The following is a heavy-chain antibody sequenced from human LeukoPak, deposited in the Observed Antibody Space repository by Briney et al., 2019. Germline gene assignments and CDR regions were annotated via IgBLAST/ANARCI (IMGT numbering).Heavy chain of an antibody. J-gene: IGHJ4*02. CDR3: AKGGYSSGWFDY. D-gene: IGHD6-19*01. Sequence: GGSLRLSCAASGITFSSYAMSWVRQAPGKGLEWVSAISGSGGSTYYADSVKGRFTISRDNSKNTLYLQMNSLRAEDTAVYYCAKGGYSSGWFDYWGQGTLVTVSS. CDR1: GITFSSYA. CDR2: ISGSGGST. V-gene: IGHV3-23*01.